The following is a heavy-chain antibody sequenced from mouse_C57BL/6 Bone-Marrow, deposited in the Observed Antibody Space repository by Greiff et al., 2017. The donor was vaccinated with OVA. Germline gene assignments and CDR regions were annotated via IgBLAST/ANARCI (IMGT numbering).Heavy chain of an antibody. Sequence: QVQLQQPGAELVKPGASVKMSCKASGYTFTSYWITWVKQRPGQGLEWIGDIYPGSGSTNYNEKFKSKATLTVDTSSSSAYMQLRILTSAASAVYSCASGYGNYWAYWGQGTLVTVSA. CDR3: ASGYGNYWAY. D-gene: IGHD2-10*02. CDR1: GYTFTSYW. CDR2: IYPGSGST. V-gene: IGHV1-55*01. J-gene: IGHJ3*01.